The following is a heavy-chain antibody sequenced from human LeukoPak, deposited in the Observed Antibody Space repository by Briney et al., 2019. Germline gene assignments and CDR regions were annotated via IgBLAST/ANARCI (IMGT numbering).Heavy chain of an antibody. CDR3: ARGRATGEFDY. CDR1: GGTFSSHA. Sequence: SVKVSCKASGGTFSSHAISWVRQAPGQGLEWMGGINPIFHTPTYAKKFQGRLTITKDESMSTASMDLSSLISDDTAVYCARGRATGEFDYWGQGTLVTVSS. J-gene: IGHJ4*02. D-gene: IGHD5-24*01. CDR2: INPIFHTP. V-gene: IGHV1-69*05.